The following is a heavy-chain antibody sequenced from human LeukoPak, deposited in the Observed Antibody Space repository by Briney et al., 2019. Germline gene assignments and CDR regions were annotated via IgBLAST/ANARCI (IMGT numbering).Heavy chain of an antibody. CDR1: DDSINNNY. CDR2: IHYSGTT. CDR3: ARRGLNRQNFDY. Sequence: SETLSLTCTVSDDSINNNYWSWIRQPPGKELECIGYIHYSGTTNYNPSLKSRVTISIDTSKNQFSLKLNSVTAADTAVYYCARRGLNRQNFDYWGQGTLVTVSS. J-gene: IGHJ4*02. D-gene: IGHD3-16*01. V-gene: IGHV4-59*08.